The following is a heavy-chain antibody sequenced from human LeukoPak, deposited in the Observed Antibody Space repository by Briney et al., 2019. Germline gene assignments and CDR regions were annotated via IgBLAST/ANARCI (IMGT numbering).Heavy chain of an antibody. CDR1: GFTFSSYA. CDR3: AKGMDYYYYMDV. V-gene: IGHV3-23*01. CDR2: ISGSGDST. D-gene: IGHD2-8*01. J-gene: IGHJ6*03. Sequence: GGSLRLSCAASGFTFSSYAMSWVRQAPGKGLEWVSAISGSGDSTYYADSVKGRFTISRDNSKNTLYLQMNSLRAEDTAVYYCAKGMDYYYYMDVWGKGTTVTVSS.